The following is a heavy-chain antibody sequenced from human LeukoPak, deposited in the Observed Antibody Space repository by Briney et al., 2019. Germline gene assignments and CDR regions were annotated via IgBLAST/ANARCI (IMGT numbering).Heavy chain of an antibody. CDR2: IFGSGNT. D-gene: IGHD3/OR15-3a*01. J-gene: IGHJ4*02. CDR3: VRTYYDFWTGNDD. Sequence: SETLSLTCSVSGGSIRGDYWSWIRQPAGKGLGWIGRIFGSGNTNYNPSLKSRLTMSVDTSRNQFSLKLSSVTAAGTAVYYCVRTYYDFWTGNDDWGQGTLVTVSS. V-gene: IGHV4-4*07. CDR1: GGSIRGDY.